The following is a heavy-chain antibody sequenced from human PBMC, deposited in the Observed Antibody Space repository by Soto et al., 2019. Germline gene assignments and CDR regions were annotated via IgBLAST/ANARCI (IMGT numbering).Heavy chain of an antibody. Sequence: ASVKVSCKASGYTFTSYYMHWVRQAPGQGLEWMGIINPSGGSTSYAQKLQGRVTMTTDTSTSTAYMELRSLRSDDTAVYYCARHKSITMVRGVIISPGDFDYWGQGTLVTVSS. CDR1: GYTFTSYY. J-gene: IGHJ4*02. CDR2: INPSGGST. CDR3: ARHKSITMVRGVIISPGDFDY. D-gene: IGHD3-10*01. V-gene: IGHV1-46*01.